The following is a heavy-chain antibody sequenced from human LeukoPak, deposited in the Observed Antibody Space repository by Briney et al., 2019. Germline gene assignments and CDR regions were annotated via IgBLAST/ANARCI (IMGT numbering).Heavy chain of an antibody. CDR2: IYYSGST. V-gene: IGHV4-59*08. CDR1: GGSISSYY. CDR3: ASANYYYYGMDV. Sequence: PSETLSLTCTVSGGSISSYYWSWIRQPPGKGLEWIGYIYYSGSTNYNPSLKSRVTISVHTSKNQFSLKLSSVTAADTAVYYCASANYYYYGMDVWGQGTTVTVSS. J-gene: IGHJ6*02.